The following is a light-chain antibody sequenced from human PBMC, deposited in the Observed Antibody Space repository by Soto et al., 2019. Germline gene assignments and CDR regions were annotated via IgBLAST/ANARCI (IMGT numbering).Light chain of an antibody. CDR3: QQYYGSPWT. CDR2: WAS. Sequence: DIVMTQSPDSLAVSLGERATINCKSSQSVLYDSNNRNYFAWYQQKPGQPPKLLIYWASIRESGVPDRFSGSGSGTDFTLTISSLQAEDVAIYYCQQYYGSPWTFGQGTKVEIK. J-gene: IGKJ1*01. V-gene: IGKV4-1*01. CDR1: QSVLYDSNNRNY.